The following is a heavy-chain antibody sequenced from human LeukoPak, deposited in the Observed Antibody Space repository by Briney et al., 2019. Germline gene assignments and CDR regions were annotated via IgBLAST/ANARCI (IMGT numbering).Heavy chain of an antibody. CDR1: GFTFSTYA. V-gene: IGHV3-23*01. D-gene: IGHD3-3*01. CDR3: AKDRAYTYYDFWSGYSNPDYYGMDV. Sequence: GGSLRLSCAASGFTFSTYAMSWVRQAPGKGLECVSAISGSGGTIYYADSVKGRFTISRDNSKNTLYLQMNSLRAEDTAVYYCAKDRAYTYYDFWSGYSNPDYYGMDVWGQRTTVTVSS. J-gene: IGHJ6*02. CDR2: ISGSGGTI.